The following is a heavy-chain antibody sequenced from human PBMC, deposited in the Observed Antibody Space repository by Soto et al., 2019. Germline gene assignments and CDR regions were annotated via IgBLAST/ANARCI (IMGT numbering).Heavy chain of an antibody. J-gene: IGHJ6*02. Sequence: QVQLVQSGAEVKKPGSSVKVSCKASGGTFSSYAISWVRQAPGQGLEWMGGIIPIFGTATYAQKFQGRVTITADKSTSIAYMELSSLRSEDTAVYYCASPVEIPYYYYGMDVWGQGTTVTVSS. V-gene: IGHV1-69*06. CDR1: GGTFSSYA. CDR2: IIPIFGTA. D-gene: IGHD2-15*01. CDR3: ASPVEIPYYYYGMDV.